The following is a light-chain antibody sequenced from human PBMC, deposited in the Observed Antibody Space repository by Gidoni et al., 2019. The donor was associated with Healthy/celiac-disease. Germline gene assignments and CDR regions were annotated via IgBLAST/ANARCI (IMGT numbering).Light chain of an antibody. Sequence: DIQMTQSPSSLSASVGDRVTITCRASQSISSYLNWYQQKPGKAPKLLIYAASSLESGVPLRFKGSGSGTDFTLTISSLQPEDFATYYCQQSYSTPTFGGGTKVEIK. V-gene: IGKV1-39*01. J-gene: IGKJ4*01. CDR1: QSISSY. CDR3: QQSYSTPT. CDR2: AAS.